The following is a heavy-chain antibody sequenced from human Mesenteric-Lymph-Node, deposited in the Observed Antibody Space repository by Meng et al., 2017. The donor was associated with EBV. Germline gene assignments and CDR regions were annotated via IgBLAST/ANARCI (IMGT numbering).Heavy chain of an antibody. CDR3: CTHDPSDY. CDR1: GFTRSNSA. V-gene: IGHV3-73*02. CDR2: IRSKANNYAT. Sequence: EVQRGEAGGGLVQPGGSLQLSWAASGFTRSNSALHWVRQASGKGMEWVGRIRSKANNYATVYGPSVKGRFTISRDDSKNTAYLQMSSLKIEDAAVYYCCTHDPSDYWGQGTLVTVSS. J-gene: IGHJ4*02.